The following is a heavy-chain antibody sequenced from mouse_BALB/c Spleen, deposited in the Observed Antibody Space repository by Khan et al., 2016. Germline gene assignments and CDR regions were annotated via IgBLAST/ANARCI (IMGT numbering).Heavy chain of an antibody. CDR3: AKVFTTVVPAMDD. V-gene: IGHV5-6-3*01. D-gene: IGHD1-1*01. CDR2: INSNGGST. CDR1: GFTFSSYG. J-gene: IGHJ4*01. Sequence: EVELVESGGGLVQPGGSLKLSCAASGFTFSSYGMSWVRQTPDKRLELVATINSNGGSTYYPDSVTGRFTISRDNAKNPLYLQMSRLKSEDTVVYYCAKVFTTVVPAMDDWGQGTSDTVAS.